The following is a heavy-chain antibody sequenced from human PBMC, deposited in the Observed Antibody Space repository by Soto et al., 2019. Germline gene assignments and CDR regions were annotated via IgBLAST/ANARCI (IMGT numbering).Heavy chain of an antibody. J-gene: IGHJ6*03. D-gene: IGHD2-15*01. CDR2: INPSGGST. CDR3: ALSRYCSGGSCYTDYYYMDV. V-gene: IGHV1-46*01. CDR1: GYTFTSYY. Sequence: ASVKVSCKASGYTFTSYYMRWVRQAPGQGLEWMGIINPSGGSTSYAQKFQGRVTMTRDTSTSTVYMELSSLRSEDTAVYYCALSRYCSGGSCYTDYYYMDVWGKGTTVTVSS.